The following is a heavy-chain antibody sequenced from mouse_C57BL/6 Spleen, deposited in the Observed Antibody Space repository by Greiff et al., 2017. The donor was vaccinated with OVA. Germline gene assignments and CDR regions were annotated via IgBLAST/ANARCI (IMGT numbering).Heavy chain of an antibody. CDR2: ISGGGGNT. Sequence: EVQLVESGGGLVKPGGSLKLSCAASGFTFSSYTMSWVRQTPENRLEWVATISGGGGNTYYPDSVKGRFTISRDNAKNTLYLQMSSLRSEDTALYYCARHGPLDYWGQGTTLTVSS. CDR3: ARHGPLDY. CDR1: GFTFSSYT. J-gene: IGHJ2*01. V-gene: IGHV5-9*01.